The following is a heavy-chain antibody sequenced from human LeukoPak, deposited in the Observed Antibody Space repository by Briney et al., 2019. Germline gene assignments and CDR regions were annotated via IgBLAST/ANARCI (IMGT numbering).Heavy chain of an antibody. D-gene: IGHD2-2*01. Sequence: SETLSLTCTVSGGSISSYYWSWIRQLAGKGLEWIGRIYTSGSTNYNPSLKSRVTTSVDTSKNQFSLKLSSVTAADTAVYYCASSPIVVVLRGAFDIWGQGTMVTVSS. CDR1: GGSISSYY. CDR3: ASSPIVVVLRGAFDI. CDR2: IYTSGST. J-gene: IGHJ3*02. V-gene: IGHV4-4*07.